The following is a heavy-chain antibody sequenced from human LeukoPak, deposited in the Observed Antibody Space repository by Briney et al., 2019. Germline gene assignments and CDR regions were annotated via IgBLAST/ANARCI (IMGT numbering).Heavy chain of an antibody. J-gene: IGHJ4*02. V-gene: IGHV4-4*09. CDR3: ARWGSIAVARFDY. Sequence: SETLSLTCTVSGGSISGNYWSWIRQPPGQGLEWIAYIHSSGYTNYNPSLKSRVTISVDTSNNQFSLKVTSVTAADTAVYYCARWGSIAVARFDYWGQGTLVTVSS. D-gene: IGHD6-6*01. CDR2: IHSSGYT. CDR1: GGSISGNY.